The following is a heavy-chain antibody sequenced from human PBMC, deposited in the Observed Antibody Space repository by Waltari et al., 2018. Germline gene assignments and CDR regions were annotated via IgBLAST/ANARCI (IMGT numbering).Heavy chain of an antibody. CDR2: ISWNSQSI. CDR3: TNLDDFLDV. D-gene: IGHD1-1*01. CDR1: GFTFDNYA. V-gene: IGHV3-9*01. Sequence: EAQLVESGGGLIQPGRSLSISCVASGFTFDNYAMHWVREVPGKGLEWVASISWNSQSIGYADSVKGRFTISRDNAKKSLYLQMNSVRVEDTALYYCTNLDDFLDVWDQGP. J-gene: IGHJ6*02.